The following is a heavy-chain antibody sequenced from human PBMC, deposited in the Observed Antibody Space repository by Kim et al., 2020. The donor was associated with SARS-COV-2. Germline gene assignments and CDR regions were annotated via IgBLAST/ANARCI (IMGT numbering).Heavy chain of an antibody. V-gene: IGHV3-23*01. J-gene: IGHJ6*03. Sequence: GGSLRLSCAASGFTFSSYAMNWVRQAPGKGLEWVSLIGGSGGVTYYADSVKGRSTISRDNSKDTLYLQMNSLRAEDTAVYYCAKALGPTYSYYMDVWGKG. CDR3: AKALGPTYSYYMDV. CDR2: IGGSGGVT. CDR1: GFTFSSYA. D-gene: IGHD1-26*01.